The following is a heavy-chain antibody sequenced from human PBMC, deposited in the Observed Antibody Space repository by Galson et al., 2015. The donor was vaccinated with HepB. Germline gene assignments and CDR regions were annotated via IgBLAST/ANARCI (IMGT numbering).Heavy chain of an antibody. CDR1: GFTINNYA. CDR3: AKLNWNPTRDC. D-gene: IGHD1-1*01. V-gene: IGHV3-23*01. J-gene: IGHJ4*02. Sequence: SLRLSCAASGFTINNYAMSWVRQAPGKGLEWVSAISGGGGSTFYADSVKGRFTISRDNSKDTLYLQMNSLRVEDTAEYYCAKLNWNPTRDCWGQGTLVTVSS. CDR2: ISGGGGST.